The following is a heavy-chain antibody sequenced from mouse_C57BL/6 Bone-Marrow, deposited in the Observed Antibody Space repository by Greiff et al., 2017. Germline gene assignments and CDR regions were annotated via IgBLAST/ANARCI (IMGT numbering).Heavy chain of an antibody. D-gene: IGHD1-1*01. Sequence: QVQLQQPGAELVKPGASVKLSCKASGYTFTSYWMQWVKQRPGQGLEWIGEIDPSDSSTNYNQKFKGKATLTVDTSSSTAYMQLSSLTSEVSAVYYCARDYYGSSMFAYGGQGTLVTVSA. CDR2: IDPSDSST. CDR3: ARDYYGSSMFAY. CDR1: GYTFTSYW. J-gene: IGHJ3*01. V-gene: IGHV1-50*01.